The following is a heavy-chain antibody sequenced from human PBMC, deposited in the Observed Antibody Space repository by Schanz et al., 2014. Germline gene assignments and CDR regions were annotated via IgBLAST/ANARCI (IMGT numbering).Heavy chain of an antibody. CDR3: ARPRFDYGEVDY. CDR2: IWNNGVTK. CDR1: GFAFSVYG. J-gene: IGHJ4*02. Sequence: QVQLLQFGGGVVQPGRSLRLSCAASGFAFSVYGMHWVRQAPGKGLEWVAVIWNNGVTKYYADSVRGRFTISRDRFQNTLYLRMSSLRAEDTAVYYCARPRFDYGEVDYWGQGTLVTVSS. D-gene: IGHD4-17*01. V-gene: IGHV3-33*01.